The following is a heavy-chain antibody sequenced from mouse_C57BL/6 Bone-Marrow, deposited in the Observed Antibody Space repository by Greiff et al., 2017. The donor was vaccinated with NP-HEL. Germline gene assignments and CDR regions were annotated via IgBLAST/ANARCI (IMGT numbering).Heavy chain of an antibody. CDR2: ISSGGSYT. Sequence: EVQLVESGGDLVKPGGSLKLSCAASGFTFSSYGMSWVRQTPDKRLEWVATISSGGSYTYYPDSVKGRFTISRDNAKNTLYLQMSSLKSEDTAMYYCARQSPYYYGSSPYYFDYWGQGTTLTVSS. J-gene: IGHJ2*01. D-gene: IGHD1-1*01. CDR1: GFTFSSYG. CDR3: ARQSPYYYGSSPYYFDY. V-gene: IGHV5-6*01.